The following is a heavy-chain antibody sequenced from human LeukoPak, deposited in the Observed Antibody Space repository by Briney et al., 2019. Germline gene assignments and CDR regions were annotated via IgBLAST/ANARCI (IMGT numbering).Heavy chain of an antibody. Sequence: GGTLRLSCAVSGFTFSNYGMNWVRQAPGKGLEWVAGITGTGYSTYYADSVKGRFTISRDHARNTLYLQMHSLRAEDTAVYYCAKGVLQLTTRVLGAFDYWGQGTLVTVSS. D-gene: IGHD3-10*01. CDR2: ITGTGYST. CDR1: GFTFSNYG. CDR3: AKGVLQLTTRVLGAFDY. V-gene: IGHV3-23*01. J-gene: IGHJ4*02.